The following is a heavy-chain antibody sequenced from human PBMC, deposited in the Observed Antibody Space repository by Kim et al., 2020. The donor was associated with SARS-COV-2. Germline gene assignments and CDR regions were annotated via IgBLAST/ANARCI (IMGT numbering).Heavy chain of an antibody. J-gene: IGHJ4*02. Sequence: GGSLRLSCAASGFTFSSYGMHWVRQAPGKGLEWVAVIWYDGSNKYYADSVKGRFTISRDNSKNTLYLQMNSLRAEDTAVYYCARDRIEVGEMATILDYWGQGTLVTVSS. CDR1: GFTFSSYG. CDR3: ARDRIEVGEMATILDY. D-gene: IGHD2-15*01. CDR2: IWYDGSNK. V-gene: IGHV3-33*01.